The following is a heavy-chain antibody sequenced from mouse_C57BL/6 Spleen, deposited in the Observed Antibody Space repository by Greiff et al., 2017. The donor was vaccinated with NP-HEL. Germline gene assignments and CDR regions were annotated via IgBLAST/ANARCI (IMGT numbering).Heavy chain of an antibody. D-gene: IGHD2-5*01. CDR1: GYTFTDYY. V-gene: IGHV1-19*01. CDR3: ARRKDYSNFYAMDY. Sequence: EVQLQQSGPVLVKPGASVKMSCKASGYTFTDYYMNWVKQSHGKSLEWIGVINPYNGGTSYNQKFKGKATLTVDTSSSTAYMELNSLTSEDSAVYYCARRKDYSNFYAMDYWGQGTSVTVSS. CDR2: INPYNGGT. J-gene: IGHJ4*01.